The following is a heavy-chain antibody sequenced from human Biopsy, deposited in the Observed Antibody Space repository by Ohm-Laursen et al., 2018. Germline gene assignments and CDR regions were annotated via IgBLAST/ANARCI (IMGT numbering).Heavy chain of an antibody. J-gene: IGHJ6*02. CDR2: IHHSGST. CDR3: ARMDCSGGSCHYYSYGMDV. D-gene: IGHD2-15*01. CDR1: GVSITAYY. V-gene: IGHV4-4*09. Sequence: GTPSLTCTVSGVSITAYYWSWIRQPPGKGLECIGNIHHSGSTNYNPSLKSRLTISVDTSKNHFSLKLSSVTAADTAVYYCARMDCSGGSCHYYSYGMDVWGQGTTVTVSS.